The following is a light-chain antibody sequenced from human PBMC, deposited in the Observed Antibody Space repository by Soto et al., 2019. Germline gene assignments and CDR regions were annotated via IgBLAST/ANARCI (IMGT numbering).Light chain of an antibody. CDR3: AVWDDSLNGVV. Sequence: QSVLTQPPSASGTPGQRVTISCSGSSSNIGSNTVNWYQQLPGTAPKLLIYNYNQRPSGVPDRFSGSRSGTSASLAISGLQSEDEAYYYCAVWDDSLNGVVFGGGTKLTVL. CDR2: NYN. CDR1: SSNIGSNT. V-gene: IGLV1-44*01. J-gene: IGLJ2*01.